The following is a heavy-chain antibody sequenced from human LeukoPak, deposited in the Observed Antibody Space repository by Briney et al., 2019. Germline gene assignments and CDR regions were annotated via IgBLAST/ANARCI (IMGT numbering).Heavy chain of an antibody. D-gene: IGHD6-19*01. Sequence: GGSLRLSCAASGFTFTSYAMSWVRQVPEKGLEWVSAISGGGVTTYYADSVKGRFTLSRDNSKNTLYLQLNSLRAEDTAIYYCAKASGSSGHSFGYGMDVWGQGTTVTVSS. J-gene: IGHJ6*02. V-gene: IGHV3-23*01. CDR1: GFTFTSYA. CDR3: AKASGSSGHSFGYGMDV. CDR2: ISGGGVTT.